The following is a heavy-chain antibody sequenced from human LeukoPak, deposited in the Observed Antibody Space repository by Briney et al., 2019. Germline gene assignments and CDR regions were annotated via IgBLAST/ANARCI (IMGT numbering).Heavy chain of an antibody. J-gene: IGHJ3*02. CDR1: GYPISSGYF. CDR3: ARTRHDFGDYDDAFDI. CDR2: IFRSGNT. D-gene: IGHD4-17*01. Sequence: SETLSLTCSVSGYPISSGYFWGWIRQPPGKALEWIGTIFRSGNTHFYPSLKSRLTMSVDTSKNQISLELRSVTAADTAMYYCARTRHDFGDYDDAFDIWGQGTMVIVSA. V-gene: IGHV4-38-2*01.